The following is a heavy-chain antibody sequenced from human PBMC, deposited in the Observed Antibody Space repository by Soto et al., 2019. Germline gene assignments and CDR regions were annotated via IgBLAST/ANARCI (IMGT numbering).Heavy chain of an antibody. J-gene: IGHJ5*02. Sequence: QLQLQESGSGLVKPSQTLSLTCAVSGGSISSGGYSWSWIRQPPGKGLEWIGYIYHSGSTYYNPSPKDPGHISVNRSQNPFPLKVSFVAAGDTAVYFCARNESGTFDPWGQGTLVTVSS. CDR1: GGSISSGGYS. D-gene: IGHD1-1*01. V-gene: IGHV4-30-2*01. CDR3: ARNESGTFDP. CDR2: IYHSGST.